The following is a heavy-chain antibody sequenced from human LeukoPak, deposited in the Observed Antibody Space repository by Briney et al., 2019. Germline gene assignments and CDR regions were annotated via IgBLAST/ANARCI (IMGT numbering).Heavy chain of an antibody. J-gene: IGHJ4*02. V-gene: IGHV6-1*01. D-gene: IGHD2-15*01. CDR1: GDGVSSNSAA. CDR3: AREYCSGGSCRGGFDY. CDR2: TYYRSKWYN. Sequence: PSQTLSLTCAISGDGVSSNSAAWNWIRQSPSRGLEWLGRTYYRSKWYNDYAVSVKSRITINPDTSKNQFSLQLNSVTPEDTAVYYCAREYCSGGSCRGGFDYWGQGTLVTVSS.